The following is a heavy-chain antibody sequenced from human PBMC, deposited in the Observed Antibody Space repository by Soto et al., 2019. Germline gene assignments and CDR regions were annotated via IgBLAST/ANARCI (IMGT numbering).Heavy chain of an antibody. D-gene: IGHD6-19*01. CDR2: INHSGST. CDR1: GGSFSGYY. J-gene: IGHJ4*02. Sequence: SETLSLTCAVYGGSFSGYYWSWIRQPPGKGLEWIGEINHSGSTNYNPSLKSRVTISVDTSMNQFSLKLSSVTAADTAVYYCARGTIAVAGTPYYFDYWGQGTLVTVSS. CDR3: ARGTIAVAGTPYYFDY. V-gene: IGHV4-34*01.